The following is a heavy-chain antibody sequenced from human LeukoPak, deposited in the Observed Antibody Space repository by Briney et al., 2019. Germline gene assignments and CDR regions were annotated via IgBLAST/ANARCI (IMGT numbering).Heavy chain of an antibody. V-gene: IGHV4-39*07. CDR1: GDSITGYY. Sequence: SETLSLTCTVSGDSITGYYWGWLRQPPGKGLEGVGNIYYTGNTYYNASLKSRVTISVDTSKNQFSLKVISMTAADTAVYYCTKSDGYGLIRICGRGTMVTVSS. J-gene: IGHJ3*02. CDR2: IYYTGNT. D-gene: IGHD3-10*01. CDR3: TKSDGYGLIRI.